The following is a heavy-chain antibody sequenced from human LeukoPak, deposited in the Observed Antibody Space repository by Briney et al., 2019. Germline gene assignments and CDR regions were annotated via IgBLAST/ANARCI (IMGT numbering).Heavy chain of an antibody. D-gene: IGHD3-10*01. J-gene: IGHJ4*02. V-gene: IGHV4-4*07. Sequence: PSETLSLTCTVSGGSISSYYWSWIRQPAGKGLEWIGRIYTSGSTNYNPSLKSRVTMSVDTSKNQFSLKLSSVTAADTAVYYCARVGKGYYGSGSYYNDKNYFDYWGQGTLVTVSS. CDR1: GGSISSYY. CDR3: ARVGKGYYGSGSYYNDKNYFDY. CDR2: IYTSGST.